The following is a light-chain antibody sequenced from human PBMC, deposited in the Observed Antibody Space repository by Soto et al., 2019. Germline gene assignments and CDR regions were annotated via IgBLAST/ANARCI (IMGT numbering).Light chain of an antibody. CDR1: QSVSTNF. Sequence: EIVLTQSPGTLSLSPGEGATLSCRASQSVSTNFFAWYQQKPGQAPRLLIYGASTRATGIPDRFSGSGSGIDFTLTISRLEPEDFAVYYCQQYGRLSLTFDQGTKVEIK. V-gene: IGKV3-20*01. CDR3: QQYGRLSLT. CDR2: GAS. J-gene: IGKJ1*01.